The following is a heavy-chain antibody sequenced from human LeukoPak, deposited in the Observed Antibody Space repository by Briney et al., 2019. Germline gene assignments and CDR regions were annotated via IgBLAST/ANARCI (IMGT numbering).Heavy chain of an antibody. Sequence: SETLSLTCTVSGGSISSYYWSWIRQPPGKGPEWIGEINHSGSTNYNPSLKSRVTISVDTSKNQFSLKLSSVTAADTAVYYCARRGTMVRGVIKAIDYWGQGTLVTVSS. D-gene: IGHD3-10*01. J-gene: IGHJ4*02. CDR1: GGSISSYY. CDR2: INHSGST. V-gene: IGHV4-34*01. CDR3: ARRGTMVRGVIKAIDY.